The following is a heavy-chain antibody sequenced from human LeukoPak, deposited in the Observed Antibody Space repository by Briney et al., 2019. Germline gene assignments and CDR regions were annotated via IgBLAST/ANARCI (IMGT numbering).Heavy chain of an antibody. CDR1: GFTFSSYS. D-gene: IGHD5-18*01. CDR3: AKDRDTAMVDLDY. J-gene: IGHJ4*02. V-gene: IGHV3-21*04. Sequence: GGSLRLSCAASGFTFSSYSMNWVRQAPGKGLEWVSSISSSSSYIYYADSVKGRFTISRDNSKNTLYLQMNSLRAEDTAVYYCAKDRDTAMVDLDYWAREPWSPSPQ. CDR2: ISSSSSYI.